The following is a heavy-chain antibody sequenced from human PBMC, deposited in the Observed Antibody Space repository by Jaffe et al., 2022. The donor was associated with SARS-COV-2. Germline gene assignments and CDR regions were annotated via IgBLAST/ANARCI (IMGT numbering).Heavy chain of an antibody. CDR3: VSLLTLVRGIPLDY. D-gene: IGHD3-10*01. Sequence: EVQLVESGGGLVQPGGSLRLSCVASGFGFSNYWMHWVRQAPGKGLVWVARVNSDGRFTNYADSVKGRFSVSRDNAKNTMFLEMSSLRVDDSAVYYCVSLLTLVRGIPLDYWGQGTLVTVSS. V-gene: IGHV3-74*01. CDR1: GFGFSNYW. CDR2: VNSDGRFT. J-gene: IGHJ4*02.